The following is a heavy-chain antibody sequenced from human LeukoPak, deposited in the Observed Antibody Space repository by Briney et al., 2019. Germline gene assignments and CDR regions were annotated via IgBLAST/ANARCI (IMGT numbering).Heavy chain of an antibody. Sequence: SVKVSCEASGGTFRSYAISWVRQAPGQGLEWMGGIIPIFGTANYAQKFQGRVTITADESTSTAYMELSSLRSEYTAVYYCARYLLERVVVVPDYYYYYMDVWGKGTTVTVSS. V-gene: IGHV1-69*01. CDR2: IIPIFGTA. CDR3: ARYLLERVVVVPDYYYYYMDV. CDR1: GGTFRSYA. D-gene: IGHD2-2*01. J-gene: IGHJ6*03.